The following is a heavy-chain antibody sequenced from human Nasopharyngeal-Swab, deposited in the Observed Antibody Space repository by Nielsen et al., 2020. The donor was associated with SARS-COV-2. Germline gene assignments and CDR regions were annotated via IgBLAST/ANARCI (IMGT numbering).Heavy chain of an antibody. J-gene: IGHJ2*01. V-gene: IGHV4-4*02. CDR3: ARDPQAGGTNWYFDL. CDR2: ISPSGTT. CDR1: GGSIRSSNW. Sequence: SETLSLTCGVFGGSIRSSNWWSWVRQSPGKGLEWIGEISPSGTTNYNPSLRSRVTISVDTSKNQFSLKLSSVTAADTAVYYCARDPQAGGTNWYFDLWGRGTLVTVSS. D-gene: IGHD2-2*01.